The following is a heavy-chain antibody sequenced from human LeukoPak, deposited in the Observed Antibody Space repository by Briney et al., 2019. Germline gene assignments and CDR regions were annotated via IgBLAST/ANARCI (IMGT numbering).Heavy chain of an antibody. J-gene: IGHJ3*02. CDR3: ARTLNYAFDI. CDR1: GFTFNNNA. V-gene: IGHV3-23*01. D-gene: IGHD1-7*01. Sequence: PGGSLRLSCATSGFTFNNNAMSWVRQAPGKGLEWVSAINGGGDATEYADSVKGRFTISRDNSKNTLYLQMNSLRAEDTAVYYCARTLNYAFDIWGQGTMVTVSS. CDR2: INGGGDAT.